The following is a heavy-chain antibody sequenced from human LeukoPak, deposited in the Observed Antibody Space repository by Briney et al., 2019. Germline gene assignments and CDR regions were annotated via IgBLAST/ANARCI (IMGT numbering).Heavy chain of an antibody. Sequence: GRSLRLSCAASGFTFSSYAMHWVRQAPGKGLEWVAVISYDGSNKYYADSVKGRFTISRDNSKNTLYLQMNSLRAEDTAVYYCARDRKSIAARFFDYWGQGTLVTVSS. CDR2: ISYDGSNK. D-gene: IGHD6-6*01. V-gene: IGHV3-30*01. CDR1: GFTFSSYA. J-gene: IGHJ4*02. CDR3: ARDRKSIAARFFDY.